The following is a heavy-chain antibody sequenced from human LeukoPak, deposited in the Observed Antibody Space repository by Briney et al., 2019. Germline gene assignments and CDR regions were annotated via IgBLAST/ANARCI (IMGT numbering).Heavy chain of an antibody. CDR2: ISGSGDST. D-gene: IGHD5-12*01. V-gene: IGHV3-23*01. Sequence: PGGSLGLSCAASGFTFAGYAMTWVRQAPGKGLEWVSAISGSGDSTYYADSVKGRFTISRDNSKNTLYLQMNSLRAEDTAVYYCAKLSGYHVYDYWGQGTLVTVSS. CDR3: AKLSGYHVYDY. J-gene: IGHJ4*02. CDR1: GFTFAGYA.